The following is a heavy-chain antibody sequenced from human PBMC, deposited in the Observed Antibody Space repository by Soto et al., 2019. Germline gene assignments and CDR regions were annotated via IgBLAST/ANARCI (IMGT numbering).Heavy chain of an antibody. J-gene: IGHJ5*02. CDR1: GGSLSDYF. CDR3: ARGDSSGSFDPLRGYSTPDH. CDR2: INHLGSI. D-gene: IGHD3-3*01. V-gene: IGHV4-34*01. Sequence: PSETLSLTCVVSGGSLSDYFWSWIRQPPGKALVWIGEINHLGSINYNPSLKSRVTMSVDTSKNQFSLTLNSVTAADTATYYCARGDSSGSFDPLRGYSTPDHWGLGTLVTVSS.